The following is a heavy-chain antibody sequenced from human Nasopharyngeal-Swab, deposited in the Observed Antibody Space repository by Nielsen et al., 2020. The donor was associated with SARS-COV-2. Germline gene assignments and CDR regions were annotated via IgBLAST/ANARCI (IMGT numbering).Heavy chain of an antibody. CDR2: IKQDGSEK. V-gene: IGHV3-7*01. J-gene: IGHJ4*02. D-gene: IGHD4-23*01. Sequence: GESLKISCAASGFTFSSYWMSWVRQAPGKGLEWVANIKQDGSEKYYVDSAKGRFTISRDNAKNSLYLQMNSLRAEDTAVYYCARDRWYLGYWGQGTLVTVSS. CDR3: ARDRWYLGY. CDR1: GFTFSSYW.